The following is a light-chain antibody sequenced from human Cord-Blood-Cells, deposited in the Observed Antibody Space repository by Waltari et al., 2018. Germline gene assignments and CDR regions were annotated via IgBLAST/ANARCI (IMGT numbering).Light chain of an antibody. J-gene: IGLJ1*01. CDR3: QAWDSSTYV. V-gene: IGLV3-1*01. CDR2: QDS. Sequence: SYELTQPPSVSVSPGQTXXXXXXXDTLXDKYACWYQQKPGQSPVLVIYQDSKRPSGIPERFSGSNSGNTATLTISGTQAMDEADYYCQAWDSSTYVFGTGTKVTVL. CDR1: TLXDKY.